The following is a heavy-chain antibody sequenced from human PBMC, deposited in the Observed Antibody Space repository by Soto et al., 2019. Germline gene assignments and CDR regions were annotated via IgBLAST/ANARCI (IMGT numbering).Heavy chain of an antibody. Sequence: QVRLVQSGAEVKKPGSSVKVSCKASGGTFSNYAITWLRLAPGQGLEWLGGIIPVFGTVNYAQKFLGRVTITADESTSTAYMELNRLRSEDTAVYYCARDNPYTNSFGNWVDPGCQGTRVIVS. J-gene: IGHJ5*02. V-gene: IGHV1-69*01. CDR1: GGTFSNYA. D-gene: IGHD6-13*01. CDR3: ARDNPYTNSFGNWVDP. CDR2: IIPVFGTV.